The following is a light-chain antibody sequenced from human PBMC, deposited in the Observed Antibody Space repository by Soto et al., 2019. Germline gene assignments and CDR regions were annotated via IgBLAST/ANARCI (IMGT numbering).Light chain of an antibody. CDR2: RAS. J-gene: IGKJ4*01. CDR1: QSLGEW. CDR3: QQYSNYPLP. V-gene: IGKV1-5*03. Sequence: DIQMTQSPSTLSASVGDGVTITCRASQSLGEWLAWDKQKPGTAPKLLIYRASNLEDGVPSRFSGSGSGTEFTLTISGLQPGDFATYYCQQYSNYPLPFGGGTKVEVK.